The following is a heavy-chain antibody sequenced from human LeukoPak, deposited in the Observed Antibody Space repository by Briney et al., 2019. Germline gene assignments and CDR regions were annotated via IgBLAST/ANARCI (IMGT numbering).Heavy chain of an antibody. D-gene: IGHD6-19*01. V-gene: IGHV3-23*01. CDR1: GFTFSSFA. CDR3: AKGGSGWPHDAFNI. Sequence: GGSLRLSCAVSGFTFSSFAFSWVRQAPGKGLEWVSAVSGSGGSTYYADSMKGRFTISRDNSKNTLYLQMNSLRAEDTAVYYCAKGGSGWPHDAFNIRGQGTMVTVSS. J-gene: IGHJ3*02. CDR2: VSGSGGST.